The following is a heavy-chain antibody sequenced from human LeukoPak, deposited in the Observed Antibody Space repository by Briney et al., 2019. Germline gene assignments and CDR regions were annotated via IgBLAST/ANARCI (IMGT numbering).Heavy chain of an antibody. CDR1: GFTFSSFP. CDR2: IGGNGGRT. CDR3: AKERATTTSFDY. J-gene: IGHJ4*02. V-gene: IGHV3-23*01. D-gene: IGHD4-11*01. Sequence: PGGSLRLSCAASGFTFSSFPMSWVRQAPGTGLEWVSIIGGNGGRTYYADSVKGRFTISRDNSKNTLYLQMNSLRAEDTAVYFCAKERATTTSFDYWGQGTLVTVSS.